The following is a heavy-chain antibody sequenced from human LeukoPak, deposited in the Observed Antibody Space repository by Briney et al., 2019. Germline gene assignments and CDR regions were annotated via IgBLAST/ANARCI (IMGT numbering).Heavy chain of an antibody. CDR3: AKVRYSYGSSDY. Sequence: GGSLRLSCAASGFTFSSYGMHWVRQAPGKGLEWVAVISYDGSNKYYADSVKGRSTISRDNSKNTLYLQMNSLRAEDTAVYYCAKVRYSYGSSDYWGQGTLVTVSS. D-gene: IGHD5-18*01. CDR2: ISYDGSNK. CDR1: GFTFSSYG. V-gene: IGHV3-30*18. J-gene: IGHJ4*02.